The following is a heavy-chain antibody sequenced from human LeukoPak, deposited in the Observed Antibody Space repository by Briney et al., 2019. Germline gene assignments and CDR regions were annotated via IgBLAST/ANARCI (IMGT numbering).Heavy chain of an antibody. D-gene: IGHD2-15*01. CDR1: GFTFSSYA. CDR3: ARGGSGTYYYYGMDV. V-gene: IGHV3-64*01. CDR2: ISSNGGST. Sequence: GGSLRLSCAASGFTFSSYAMHWVRQAPGKGLEYVSAISSNGGSTYYANSVKGRFTISRDNSKNTLYLQMGSLRAEDMAVYYCARGGSGTYYYYGMDVWGQGTTVTVFS. J-gene: IGHJ6*02.